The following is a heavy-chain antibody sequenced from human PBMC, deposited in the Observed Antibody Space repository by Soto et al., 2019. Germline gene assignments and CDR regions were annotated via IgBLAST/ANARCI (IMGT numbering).Heavy chain of an antibody. CDR2: INPLPTSGST. V-gene: IGHV1-46*01. D-gene: IGHD6-13*01. Sequence: QVQLVQSGAEVKKPGASVKVSCKASGYIFTNYYIHWVRQAPGQGLEWMAIINPLPTSGSTTYAQKFQGRVTVTRDTSTSTVYLELSSLRSDDTAVYYCARDLAAAAYWGQGTVVTVSS. CDR3: ARDLAAAAY. J-gene: IGHJ4*02. CDR1: GYIFTNYY.